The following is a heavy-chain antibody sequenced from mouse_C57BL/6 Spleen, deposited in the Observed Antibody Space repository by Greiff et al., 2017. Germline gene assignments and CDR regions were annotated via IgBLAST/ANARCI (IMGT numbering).Heavy chain of an antibody. CDR2: FTPNNGGT. J-gene: IGHJ2*01. CDR1: GYTFPAYN. CDR3: ARSDS. Sequence: EVQLQQSGPELVKPGASVKMSCQASGYTFPAYNIHLLKQSHGTSLAWLGYFTPNNGGTSYNQKFKGKATLTVNKSSSTAYMELGSLTSEDSAVYYCARSDSWGQGTTLTVSS. V-gene: IGHV1-22*01.